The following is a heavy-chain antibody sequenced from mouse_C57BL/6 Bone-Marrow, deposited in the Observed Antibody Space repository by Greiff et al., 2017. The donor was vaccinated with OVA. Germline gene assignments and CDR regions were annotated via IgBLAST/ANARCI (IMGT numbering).Heavy chain of an antibody. CDR3: AKGGGSSYAWFAY. J-gene: IGHJ3*01. V-gene: IGHV1-80*01. Sequence: QVQLQESGAELVKPGASVKISCKASGYAFSSYWMNWVKQRPGKGLEWIGQIYPGDGDTNYNGKFKGKATLTADKSSSTAYMQLSSLTSEDTAVYFGAKGGGSSYAWFAYWGQGTLVTVSA. CDR2: IYPGDGDT. CDR1: GYAFSSYW. D-gene: IGHD1-1*01.